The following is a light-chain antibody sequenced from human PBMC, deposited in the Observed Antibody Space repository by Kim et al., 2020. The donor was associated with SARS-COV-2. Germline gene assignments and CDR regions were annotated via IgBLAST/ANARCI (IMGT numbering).Light chain of an antibody. CDR1: SSNIGAGYD. J-gene: IGLJ3*02. CDR2: GNS. V-gene: IGLV1-40*01. Sequence: QSVLTQPPSVSGAPGQRVTISCTGSSSNIGAGYDVHWYQQLPGKAPKLLIYGNSNRPSGVPDRFSGSKSGTSASLAITWLQAEDEADYYCQSYDSSLSEVFGGGTQLTVL. CDR3: QSYDSSLSEV.